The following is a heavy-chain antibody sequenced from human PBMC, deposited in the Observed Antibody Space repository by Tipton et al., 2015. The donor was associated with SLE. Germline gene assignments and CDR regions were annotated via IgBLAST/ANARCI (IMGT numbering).Heavy chain of an antibody. CDR1: GFTFSTYA. V-gene: IGHV3-30*04. CDR2: ISYDGSKK. CDR3: ARAEQWLAWGFDL. J-gene: IGHJ2*01. D-gene: IGHD6-19*01. Sequence: SLRLSCAASGFTFSTYALHWVRQAPGKGLEWVALISYDGSKKYYGDSVKGRLTISRDNAKNTLYLQMNSLRAEDTAVYYCARAEQWLAWGFDLWGRGTLVTVSS.